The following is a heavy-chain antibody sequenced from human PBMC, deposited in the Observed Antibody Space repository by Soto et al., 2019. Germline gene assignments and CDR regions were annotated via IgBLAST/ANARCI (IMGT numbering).Heavy chain of an antibody. CDR2: INPNSGGT. D-gene: IGHD6-6*01. CDR3: ARGGSSSLDY. CDR1: GYTFTGYY. J-gene: IGHJ4*02. V-gene: IGHV1-2*02. Sequence: QVQLVQSGAEVKKPGASVKVSCKASGYTFTGYYMHWVRQAPGQGPEWRGWINPNSGGTPYAQKFQGRVTVTRDTSISTAYMELSSLRSDDTAVYYCARGGSSSLDYWGQGTLVTVSS.